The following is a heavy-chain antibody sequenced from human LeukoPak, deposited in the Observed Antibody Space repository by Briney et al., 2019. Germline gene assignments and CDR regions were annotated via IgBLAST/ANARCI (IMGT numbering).Heavy chain of an antibody. J-gene: IGHJ4*02. CDR1: GYTFTSYD. V-gene: IGHV1-8*01. D-gene: IGHD3-10*01. Sequence: ASVKVSCKASGYTFTSYDINWVRQATGRGLEWMGWMNPNSGDTGYVQKFQGRVTMTRDTSISTAYMELSSLRSEDTAVYYCARGGFGSGSYSDYWGQGTLVIFSS. CDR2: MNPNSGDT. CDR3: ARGGFGSGSYSDY.